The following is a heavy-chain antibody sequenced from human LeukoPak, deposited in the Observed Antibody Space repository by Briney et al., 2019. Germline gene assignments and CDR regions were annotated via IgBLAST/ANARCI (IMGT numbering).Heavy chain of an antibody. CDR3: ARIGAGSSRDY. CDR1: GFTFSNFA. D-gene: IGHD6-13*01. J-gene: IGHJ4*02. V-gene: IGHV3-21*01. CDR2: IVGSSST. Sequence: GGPLRLFCAASGFTFSNFAMTWVRQAPGKGLEWVSSIVGSSSTYYADSLKGRFTISRDNAKNSLYLQMNSLRAEDTAVYYCARIGAGSSRDYWGQGTLVTVSS.